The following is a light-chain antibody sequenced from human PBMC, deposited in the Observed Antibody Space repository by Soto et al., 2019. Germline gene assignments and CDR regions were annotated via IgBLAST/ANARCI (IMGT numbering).Light chain of an antibody. CDR2: KPS. Sequence: IQMTQSPSTLSASVGDRVAITCRASQSIGIGLAWYQQKPGKAPRFLIYKPSSLESGVPSRFSGSGYGTEFTLTISSLQPDDFATYYCQQYNDYSWTFGQGTKVEIK. CDR3: QQYNDYSWT. J-gene: IGKJ1*01. CDR1: QSIGIG. V-gene: IGKV1-5*03.